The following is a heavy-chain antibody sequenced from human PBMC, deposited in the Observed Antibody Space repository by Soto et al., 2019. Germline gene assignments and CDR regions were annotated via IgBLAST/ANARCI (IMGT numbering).Heavy chain of an antibody. V-gene: IGHV3-23*01. D-gene: IGHD3-22*01. CDR1: GFTFSSYA. CDR3: TKDLHITMIVVANGNLLDY. J-gene: IGHJ4*02. Sequence: GGSLRLSCAASGFTFSSYAMSWVRQAPGKGLEWVSAISGSGDSTYYADSVKGRFTISRDNSKNTLYLQMNSLRAEDTAVYYCTKDLHITMIVVANGNLLDYWGQGTLATVSS. CDR2: ISGSGDST.